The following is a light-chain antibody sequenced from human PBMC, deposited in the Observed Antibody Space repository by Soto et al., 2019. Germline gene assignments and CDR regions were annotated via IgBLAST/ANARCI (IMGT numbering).Light chain of an antibody. CDR2: KAS. Sequence: DIQMTPSPSTLSASVGDRVTITCRASQSISSWLAWYQQKPGKAPKLLIYKASSLESGVPSRFSGSGSGTDFTLAISSLQPDDFATYYCQHYNSYSEAFGQGTKVDIK. J-gene: IGKJ1*01. V-gene: IGKV1-5*03. CDR1: QSISSW. CDR3: QHYNSYSEA.